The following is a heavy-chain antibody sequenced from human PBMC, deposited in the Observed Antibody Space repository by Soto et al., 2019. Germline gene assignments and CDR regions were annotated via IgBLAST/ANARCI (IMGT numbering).Heavy chain of an antibody. CDR1: GYTFTSYG. Sequence: QVQLVQSGAEVKKPGASVKVSCKASGYTFTSYGISWVRQAPGQGLEWMGWISAYNGNTNYAQKLQGRVTMTTDTTTSTADRGRRSLRSDDTAVYYGARDVGGAAAGTDYWGQGTLVTVSS. CDR3: ARDVGGAAAGTDY. CDR2: ISAYNGNT. D-gene: IGHD6-13*01. J-gene: IGHJ4*02. V-gene: IGHV1-18*01.